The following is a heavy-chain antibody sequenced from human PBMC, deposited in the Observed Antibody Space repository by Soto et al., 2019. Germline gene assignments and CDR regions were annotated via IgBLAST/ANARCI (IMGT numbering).Heavy chain of an antibody. CDR2: ISYDGSNK. CDR1: GFTFSSYA. V-gene: IGHV3-30-3*01. CDR3: ARGTYSSSGWFDP. Sequence: QVQLVESGGGVVQPGRSLRLSCAASGFTFSSYAMHWVRQATGKGLEWVAVISYDGSNKDYADSVKGRFTISRDNSKNTLYLQMNSMRAEDTAVYYCARGTYSSSGWFDPWGQGTLVTVSS. D-gene: IGHD6-6*01. J-gene: IGHJ5*02.